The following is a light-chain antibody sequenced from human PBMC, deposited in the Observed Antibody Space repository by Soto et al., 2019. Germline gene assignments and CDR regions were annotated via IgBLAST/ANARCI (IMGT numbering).Light chain of an antibody. Sequence: QSVLTQPPSASGTPGQRVAISCSGSSSDIGTNYVYWYQQDPGTAPKLLIYSNDQRPSGVPDRYSASKSGTSASLAISGLRSDDESDYYCASWDDSLNGPVFGTGTKLTVL. CDR3: ASWDDSLNGPV. CDR2: SND. J-gene: IGLJ1*01. CDR1: SSDIGTNY. V-gene: IGLV1-47*02.